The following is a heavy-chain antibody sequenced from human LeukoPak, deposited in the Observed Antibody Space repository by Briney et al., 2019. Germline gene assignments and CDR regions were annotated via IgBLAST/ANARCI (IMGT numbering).Heavy chain of an antibody. Sequence: GGSLRLSCAASGFTFSNYDMSWVRQAPGKGLEWVSGISGSGGSTYYADSVKGRFTISRDNSKNTLYLQMNSLRAEDTALYYCAKDKGGYSYGYRGYFDYWGQGTLVTVSS. J-gene: IGHJ4*02. V-gene: IGHV3-23*01. CDR2: ISGSGGST. CDR1: GFTFSNYD. D-gene: IGHD5-18*01. CDR3: AKDKGGYSYGYRGYFDY.